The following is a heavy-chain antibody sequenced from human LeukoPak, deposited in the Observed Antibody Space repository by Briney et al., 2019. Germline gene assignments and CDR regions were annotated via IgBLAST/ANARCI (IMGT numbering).Heavy chain of an antibody. D-gene: IGHD3-3*01. Sequence: PGGSLRLSSAASGFTFSNDFMSWVRQAPGKGPEWVSVIYTDGTTYYADSVKGRFTISRDNSKNTLFLQMNSLRAEDTAVYYCAKAMDFWSGRYFDYWGQGTLVTVSS. CDR2: IYTDGTT. V-gene: IGHV3-53*01. CDR3: AKAMDFWSGRYFDY. CDR1: GFTFSNDF. J-gene: IGHJ4*02.